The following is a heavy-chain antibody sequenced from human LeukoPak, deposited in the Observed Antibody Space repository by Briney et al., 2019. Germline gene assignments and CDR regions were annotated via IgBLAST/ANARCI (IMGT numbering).Heavy chain of an antibody. D-gene: IGHD4-17*01. CDR2: IWYDGSNK. V-gene: IGHV3-33*08. CDR1: GFTFSSYG. J-gene: IGHJ4*02. CDR3: ARDQGYGDSYFDY. Sequence: PGGSLRLSCAASGFTFSSYGMHWVRQAPGKGLEWVAVIWYDGSNKYYADSVKGRFTISRDNSKNTLYLQMNSLRAEDTAVYYCARDQGYGDSYFDYWGQGTLVTVSS.